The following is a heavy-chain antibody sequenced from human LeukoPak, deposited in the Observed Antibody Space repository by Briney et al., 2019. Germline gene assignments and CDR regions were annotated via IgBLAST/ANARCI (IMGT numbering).Heavy chain of an antibody. D-gene: IGHD3-10*01. V-gene: IGHV3-74*01. Sequence: GGSLRLSCAASGFTFSSYSMNWVRQAPGKGLVWVSGINSDGGTTTYADSVKGRFTISRDNAKNTLYLQMNNLRAEDTAIYYCATNSYVSGSYYRLFYWGQGTLVTVSS. CDR1: GFTFSSYS. CDR2: INSDGGTT. J-gene: IGHJ4*02. CDR3: ATNSYVSGSYYRLFY.